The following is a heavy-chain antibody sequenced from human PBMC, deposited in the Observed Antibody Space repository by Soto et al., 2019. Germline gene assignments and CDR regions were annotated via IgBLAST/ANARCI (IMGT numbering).Heavy chain of an antibody. CDR1: GYTFTSYY. Sequence: ASVKVSCKASGYTFTSYYMHWVRQAPGQGLEWMGIINPSGGSTSYAQKFQGRVTMTRDTSTSTVYMELSSLRSEDTAVYYCARDRVVVVPAAIRGYCSGGSCPKYKWFDPWGQGTLVTVSS. D-gene: IGHD2-15*01. V-gene: IGHV1-46*01. J-gene: IGHJ5*02. CDR2: INPSGGST. CDR3: ARDRVVVVPAAIRGYCSGGSCPKYKWFDP.